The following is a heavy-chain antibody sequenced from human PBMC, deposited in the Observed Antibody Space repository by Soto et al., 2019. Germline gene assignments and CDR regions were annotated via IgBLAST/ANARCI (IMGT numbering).Heavy chain of an antibody. CDR2: IYYSGST. CDR3: ARRVKSSVTTVPLDYWYFDL. V-gene: IGHV4-39*01. J-gene: IGHJ2*01. D-gene: IGHD4-17*01. Sequence: SETLSLTCTVSGGSISSSSYYWGWIRQPPGKGLEWIGSIYYSGSTYYNPSLKSRVTISVDTSKNQFSLKLSSVTAADTAVYYCARRVKSSVTTVPLDYWYFDLWGRGTLVTVSS. CDR1: GGSISSSSYY.